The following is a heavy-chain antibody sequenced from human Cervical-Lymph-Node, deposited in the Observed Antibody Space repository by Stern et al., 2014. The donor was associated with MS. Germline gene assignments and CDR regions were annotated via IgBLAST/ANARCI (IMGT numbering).Heavy chain of an antibody. V-gene: IGHV3-33*01. CDR2: IWYDGRNK. D-gene: IGHD6-13*01. Sequence: QVQLVQSGGGVVQPGRSLRLSCAASGFTFSSYGMHWVRQAPGKGLEWAAVIWYDGRNKYYADSVKGRFTISRDNSKNTLYLQMNSLRAEDTAVYYCARSSSPSPYYYYGMDVWGQGTTVTVSS. CDR3: ARSSSPSPYYYYGMDV. CDR1: GFTFSSYG. J-gene: IGHJ6*02.